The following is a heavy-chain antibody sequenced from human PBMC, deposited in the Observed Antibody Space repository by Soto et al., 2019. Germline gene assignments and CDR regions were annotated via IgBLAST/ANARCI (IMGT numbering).Heavy chain of an antibody. V-gene: IGHV3-23*01. D-gene: IGHD6-6*01. CDR1: GFTFSSYA. CDR3: ANRGGRQLEGAYYYYGMDV. Sequence: GGSLRLSCAASGFTFSSYAMSWVRQAPGKGLEWVSAISGSGGSTYYADSVKGRFTISRDNSKNTLYLQMNSLRAEDTAVYYCANRGGRQLEGAYYYYGMDVWGQGTTVTVSS. J-gene: IGHJ6*02. CDR2: ISGSGGST.